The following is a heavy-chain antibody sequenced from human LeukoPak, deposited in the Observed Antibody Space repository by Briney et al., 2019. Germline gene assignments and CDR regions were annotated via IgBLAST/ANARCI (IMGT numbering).Heavy chain of an antibody. CDR2: IYSGGST. CDR1: GFTVSSNY. Sequence: PGGSLRLSCAASGFTVSSNYMSWVRQAPGKGLEWVSVIYSGGSTYYADSVKGRFTISRDNSKNTLYLQMNSLRAEDTAVYYCAGDGNWNNHYYYGMDVWGQGTTVTVSS. D-gene: IGHD1-20*01. J-gene: IGHJ6*02. CDR3: AGDGNWNNHYYYGMDV. V-gene: IGHV3-66*01.